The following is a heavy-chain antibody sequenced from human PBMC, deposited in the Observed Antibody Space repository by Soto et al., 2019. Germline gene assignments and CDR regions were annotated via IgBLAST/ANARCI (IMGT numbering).Heavy chain of an antibody. J-gene: IGHJ4*02. Sequence: ASVKVSCKASGYTFTNFGISWVRQAPGQGLEWMGWINAGNGNTKYSQKFQGRVTITRDTSASTAYMELSSLRSEDTAVDYCARDPGYSYGYNWGQGTLVTVSS. V-gene: IGHV1-3*01. D-gene: IGHD5-18*01. CDR3: ARDPGYSYGYN. CDR1: GYTFTNFG. CDR2: INAGNGNT.